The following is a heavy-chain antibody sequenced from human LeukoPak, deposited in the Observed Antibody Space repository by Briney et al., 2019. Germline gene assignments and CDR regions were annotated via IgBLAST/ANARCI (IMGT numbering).Heavy chain of an antibody. CDR3: ARNEKWGRDY. V-gene: IGHV3-30*04. D-gene: IGHD1-26*01. CDR1: GFTFSNFA. Sequence: GGSLRLSCAASGFTFSNFAMHWVRQAPGKGLEWVAIISYDGSNQYYADSVKGRFTISRDNGKNSLYLQMNSLRAEDTAVYYCARNEKWGRDYWGQGTLVTVSS. J-gene: IGHJ4*02. CDR2: ISYDGSNQ.